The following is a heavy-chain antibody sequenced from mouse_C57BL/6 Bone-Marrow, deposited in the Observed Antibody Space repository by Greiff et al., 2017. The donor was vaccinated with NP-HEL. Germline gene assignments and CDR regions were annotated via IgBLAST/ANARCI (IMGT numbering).Heavy chain of an antibody. CDR3: AAWFAY. Sequence: QVQLQQSGPELVKPGASVKISCKASGYAFSSSWMNWVKQRPGKGLEWIGRIYPGDGDTNYNGKFKGKATLTADKSASTAYMQLSSLTSEDSAVYFCAAWFAYWGQGTLVTVSA. V-gene: IGHV1-82*01. J-gene: IGHJ3*01. CDR2: IYPGDGDT. CDR1: GYAFSSSW.